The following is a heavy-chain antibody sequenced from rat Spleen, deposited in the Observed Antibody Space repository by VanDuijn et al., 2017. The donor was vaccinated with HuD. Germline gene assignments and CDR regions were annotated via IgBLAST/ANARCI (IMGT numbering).Heavy chain of an antibody. V-gene: IGHV5-25*01. D-gene: IGHD1-11*01. Sequence: EVQLVESGGGLVQPGRSLKLSCAASGFTFSNYYMAWVRQAPTKGLEWVAYISTGGGNTYYRDSVKGRFTVSRDNAKSTLYLQMDSLRSEDTALYYCARLNYGGHYFDYWGQGVMVTVSS. CDR2: ISTGGGNT. CDR1: GFTFSNYY. J-gene: IGHJ2*01. CDR3: ARLNYGGHYFDY.